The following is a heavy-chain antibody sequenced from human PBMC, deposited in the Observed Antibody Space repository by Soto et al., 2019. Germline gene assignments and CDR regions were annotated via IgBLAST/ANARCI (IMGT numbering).Heavy chain of an antibody. J-gene: IGHJ4*02. Sequence: SETLSLTCTVSGASIVSSNLYWGCVRQPPGKGPEWIGSIYESGSTYFNPFLQSRVTMSVDTSKNQFSLHLTSVTAADTAMYYCARLGVRGSYRPQYFDHWGQGTLVTVSS. CDR1: GASIVSSNLY. CDR3: ARLGVRGSYRPQYFDH. CDR2: IYESGST. V-gene: IGHV4-39*01. D-gene: IGHD3-16*02.